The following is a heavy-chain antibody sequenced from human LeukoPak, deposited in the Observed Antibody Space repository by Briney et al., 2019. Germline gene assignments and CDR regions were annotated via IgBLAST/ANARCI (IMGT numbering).Heavy chain of an antibody. D-gene: IGHD5-18*01. CDR2: INPSGGST. J-gene: IGHJ4*02. CDR1: GYTFTSYY. V-gene: IGHV1-46*01. CDR3: ARPGNTAMQFDY. Sequence: ASVKVSCEASGYTFTSYYMHWVRQAPGQGLEWMGIINPSGGSTSYAQKFQGRVTMTRDTSTSTVYMELSSLRSEDTAVYYCARPGNTAMQFDYWGQGTLVTVSS.